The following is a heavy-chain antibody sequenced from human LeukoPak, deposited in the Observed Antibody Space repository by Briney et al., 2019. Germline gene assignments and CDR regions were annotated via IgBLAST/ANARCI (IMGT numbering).Heavy chain of an antibody. D-gene: IGHD3-10*01. CDR3: ARLSARRGYYYYGMDV. CDR2: IYSSGST. Sequence: PAETLSLTCSVSGGSISGNYWSWIRQPPGKGLEWVGYIYSSGSTNYNPSLKSRVTISLDTSKNQFSLNLNSVTAADTAVDYCARLSARRGYYYYGMDVWGQGTTVTVSS. CDR1: GGSISGNY. V-gene: IGHV4-59*01. J-gene: IGHJ6*02.